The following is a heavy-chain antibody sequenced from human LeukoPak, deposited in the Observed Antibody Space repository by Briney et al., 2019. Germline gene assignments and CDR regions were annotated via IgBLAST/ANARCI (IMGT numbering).Heavy chain of an antibody. Sequence: ASVKVSCKASGYTFTSCGISWVRQAPGQGLEWMGWISAYNGNTNYAQKLQGRVTMTTDTSTSTAYMELRSLRSDDTAVYYCARDRPGLNYYYYGMDVWGQGTTVTVSS. CDR2: ISAYNGNT. V-gene: IGHV1-18*01. CDR1: GYTFTSCG. D-gene: IGHD6-6*01. CDR3: ARDRPGLNYYYYGMDV. J-gene: IGHJ6*02.